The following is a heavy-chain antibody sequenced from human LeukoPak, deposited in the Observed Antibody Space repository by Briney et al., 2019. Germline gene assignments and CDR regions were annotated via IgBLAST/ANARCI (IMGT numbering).Heavy chain of an antibody. D-gene: IGHD4-11*01. Sequence: SETLSLICTVSGNSISSYYWSWIRQPAGKGLEWIGRIYTSGSTNYNPSLKSRVTMSVDTSKNQFSLNLSSVTAADTAVYYCARETTGLARYFDYWGQGTLVTVSS. CDR1: GNSISSYY. CDR2: IYTSGST. J-gene: IGHJ4*02. V-gene: IGHV4-4*07. CDR3: ARETTGLARYFDY.